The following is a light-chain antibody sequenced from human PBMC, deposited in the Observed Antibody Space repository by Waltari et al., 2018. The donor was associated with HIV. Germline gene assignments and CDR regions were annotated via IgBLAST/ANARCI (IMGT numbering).Light chain of an antibody. J-gene: IGKJ3*01. CDR3: QQVNTYPLT. CDR2: SAS. CDR1: QDISTY. Sequence: DIQLTQSPSFLSASVGDRVIITCRASQDISTYLAWYQQKPGKAPELLIYSASTLQSGVPSRFSGGGSGPEFTLTLSSLQPEDSATYFCQQVNTYPLTFGPGTKVDIK. V-gene: IGKV1-9*01.